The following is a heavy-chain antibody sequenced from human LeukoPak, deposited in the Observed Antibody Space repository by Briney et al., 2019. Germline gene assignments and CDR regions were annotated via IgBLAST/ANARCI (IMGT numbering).Heavy chain of an antibody. D-gene: IGHD3-10*01. CDR1: GYSFSGNY. Sequence: ASVKVPCKASGYSFSGNYIHWVRQAPGQGLEWMGWINPKTGSTNYAEKFQGRVTMTRDTSISTCYMELSRLRSDDVAVYYCARSSGGSGKWGDNWFDPWGQGTLVIVSS. CDR3: ARSSGGSGKWGDNWFDP. J-gene: IGHJ5*02. CDR2: INPKTGST. V-gene: IGHV1-2*02.